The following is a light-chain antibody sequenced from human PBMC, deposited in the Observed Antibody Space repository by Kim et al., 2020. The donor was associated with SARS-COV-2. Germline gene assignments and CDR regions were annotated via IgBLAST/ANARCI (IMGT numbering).Light chain of an antibody. CDR3: QQYCNRPLT. J-gene: IGKJ4*01. CDR1: QDISNY. V-gene: IGKV1-33*01. Sequence: DIQMTQSPSSLSASVGDRVTITCQASQDISNYLNWYQQKPGKATKLLIYDASNLETGVPSRFSGSGSGTDFTFTISSLQPEDIATYYCQQYCNRPLTFGGGTKVYIK. CDR2: DAS.